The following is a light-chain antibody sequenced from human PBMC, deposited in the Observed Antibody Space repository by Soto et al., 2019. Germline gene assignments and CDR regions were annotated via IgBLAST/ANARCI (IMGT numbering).Light chain of an antibody. CDR2: DAS. Sequence: DIEMTQSPSTLCASVGDRVTITYRASQTIRRWLAWYQQRPGKAPKVLIYDASTLESGVPARFSGSGSETEFTLTISSLQPEDSATYYCQHYNSDPWTFGQGTKVEIK. CDR3: QHYNSDPWT. J-gene: IGKJ1*01. CDR1: QTIRRW. V-gene: IGKV1-5*01.